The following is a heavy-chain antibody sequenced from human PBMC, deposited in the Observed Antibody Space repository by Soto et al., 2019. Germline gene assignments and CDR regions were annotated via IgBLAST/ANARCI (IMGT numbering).Heavy chain of an antibody. J-gene: IGHJ6*02. CDR1: GFTFSSYA. Sequence: GGSLRLSCAASGFTFSSYAMSWVRQAPGKGLEWVSAISGSGGSTYYADSVKGRFTISRDNSKNTLYLQMNSLRAEDTAVYYCAKDLRYSSSWSLAYYYYGMDVWGQGTTVTVSS. V-gene: IGHV3-23*01. D-gene: IGHD6-13*01. CDR2: ISGSGGST. CDR3: AKDLRYSSSWSLAYYYYGMDV.